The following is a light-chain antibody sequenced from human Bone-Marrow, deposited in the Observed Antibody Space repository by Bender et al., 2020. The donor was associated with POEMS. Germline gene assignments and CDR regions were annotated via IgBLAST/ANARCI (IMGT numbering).Light chain of an antibody. CDR3: SSYAGNNNLAV. CDR2: EVF. J-gene: IGLJ1*01. CDR1: SGDIGGYNY. Sequence: QSALTQPASVSGSPGQSVTISCTGTSGDIGGYNYVSWYQQHPGEAPKLIIYEVFKRPSGVPDRFSGSKSGNTASLTVSGLQAEDEADYYCSSYAGNNNLAVFGTGTEVTVL. V-gene: IGLV2-8*01.